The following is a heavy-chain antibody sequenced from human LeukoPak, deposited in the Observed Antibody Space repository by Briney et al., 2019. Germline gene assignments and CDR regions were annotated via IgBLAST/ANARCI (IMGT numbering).Heavy chain of an antibody. D-gene: IGHD6-6*01. CDR2: IIPIFGTA. Sequence: SVKDSCKASGGTFSSYAISWVRQAPGQGLEWMGGIIPIFGTANYAQKFQGRVTITADESTSTTYMELSSLRSEDTAVYYCARDQSRIAARRAYYYGMDVWGQGTTVTVSS. CDR3: ARDQSRIAARRAYYYGMDV. CDR1: GGTFSSYA. J-gene: IGHJ6*02. V-gene: IGHV1-69*13.